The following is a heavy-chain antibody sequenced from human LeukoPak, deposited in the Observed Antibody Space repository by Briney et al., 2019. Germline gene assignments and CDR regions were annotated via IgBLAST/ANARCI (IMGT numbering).Heavy chain of an antibody. J-gene: IGHJ4*02. Sequence: SETLSLTCTVSGGSISSGGYYWSWIRQHPGKGLEWIGYIYYSGSTYYNPSLKSRVTISVDTSKNQFSLKLSSVTAEDTAVYYCARVTQLWLVYYFDYWGQGTLVTVSS. CDR1: GGSISSGGYY. D-gene: IGHD5-18*01. CDR2: IYYSGST. CDR3: ARVTQLWLVYYFDY. V-gene: IGHV4-31*03.